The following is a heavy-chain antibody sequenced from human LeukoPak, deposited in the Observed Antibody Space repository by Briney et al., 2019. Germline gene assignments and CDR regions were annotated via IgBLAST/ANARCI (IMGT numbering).Heavy chain of an antibody. Sequence: GGSLRLSCGASGFTFSNYIMTWVRQAPGKGLEWVSAISGSGMTTYYADSVKGRFTISRDNSKNTVDLHLNSLRAEDTAVFYCAKVDITGTIPRAFDIWGQGTMVTVSS. CDR1: GFTFSNYI. CDR2: ISGSGMTT. J-gene: IGHJ3*02. D-gene: IGHD1/OR15-1a*01. CDR3: AKVDITGTIPRAFDI. V-gene: IGHV3-23*01.